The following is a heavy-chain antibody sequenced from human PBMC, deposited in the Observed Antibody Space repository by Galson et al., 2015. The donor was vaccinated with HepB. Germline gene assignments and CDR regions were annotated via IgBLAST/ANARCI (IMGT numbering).Heavy chain of an antibody. D-gene: IGHD2-15*01. CDR3: AKWSSAFDF. J-gene: IGHJ4*02. CDR1: GFSFSAYY. V-gene: IGHV3-7*01. CDR2: ISQEGSAI. Sequence: SLRLSCAASGFSFSAYYMGWVRQAPGKGLEWVAHISQEGSAIHYVDSVKGRFTISRDNAKSSLYLQMNSLRVEDTAVYYCAKWSSAFDFWGQGALVTVSS.